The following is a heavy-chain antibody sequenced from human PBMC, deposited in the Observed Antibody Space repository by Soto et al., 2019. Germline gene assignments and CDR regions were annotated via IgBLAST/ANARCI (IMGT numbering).Heavy chain of an antibody. Sequence: SETLSLTCAVYGGSFSGYYWSWIRQPPGKGLEWIGEINHSGSTNYNPSLKSRVTISVDTSKNQFSLKLSSVTAADTAVYYCATFDYSKYYYYGMDVWGQGTTVTVSS. CDR1: GGSFSGYY. V-gene: IGHV4-34*01. CDR3: ATFDYSKYYYYGMDV. J-gene: IGHJ6*02. D-gene: IGHD4-4*01. CDR2: INHSGST.